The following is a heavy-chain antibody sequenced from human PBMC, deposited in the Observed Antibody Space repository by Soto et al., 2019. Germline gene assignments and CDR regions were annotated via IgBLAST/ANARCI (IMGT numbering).Heavy chain of an antibody. CDR3: APPVLSATAPFDY. D-gene: IGHD2-21*02. V-gene: IGHV4-59*01. CDR1: GGSISSYY. Sequence: TETLSLTCIVSGGSISSYYWSWIRQPPGKGLEWIGYIYYSGSTNYNPSLKSRVTISVDTSKNQFSLKLSSVTAADTAVYYCAPPVLSATAPFDYCGPETLVPVS. CDR2: IYYSGST. J-gene: IGHJ4*02.